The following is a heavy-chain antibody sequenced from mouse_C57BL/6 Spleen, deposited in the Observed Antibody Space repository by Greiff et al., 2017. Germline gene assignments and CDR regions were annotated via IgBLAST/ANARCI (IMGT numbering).Heavy chain of an antibody. CDR1: GFTFSSYA. Sequence: EVHLVESGGGLVKPGGSLKLSCAASGFTFSSYAMSWVRQTPEKRLEWVATISDGGSYTYYPDNVKGRFTISRDNAKNNLYLQMSHLKSEDTAMYYCARADFENYFDYWGQGTTLTVSS. CDR3: ARADFENYFDY. V-gene: IGHV5-4*01. J-gene: IGHJ2*01. CDR2: ISDGGSYT.